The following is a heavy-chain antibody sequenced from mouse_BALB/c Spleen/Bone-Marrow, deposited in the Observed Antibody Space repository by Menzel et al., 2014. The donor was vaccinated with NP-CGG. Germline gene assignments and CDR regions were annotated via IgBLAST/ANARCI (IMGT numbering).Heavy chain of an antibody. Sequence: EVTLVESGGDLVRPGGSLKLSCAASGFTFSSYGMSWVRQTPDKRLEWVATISSRGSYTFYPDSVKGRFTISRDNAKNTLYLQMSSLKCENTPIYFSSRRSEIDYFVSWGESTPLSVS. V-gene: IGHV5-6*02. J-gene: IGHJ2*01. CDR3: SRRSEIDYFVS. CDR2: ISSRGSYT. CDR1: GFTFSSYG.